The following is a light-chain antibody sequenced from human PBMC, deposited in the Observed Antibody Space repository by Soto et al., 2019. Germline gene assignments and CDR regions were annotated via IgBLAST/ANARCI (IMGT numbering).Light chain of an antibody. CDR3: QQYGSSPPYS. CDR2: GSS. Sequence: EVVLTQSPGTLSLSPGERATLSCRASQSVSNNYFAWYQQKPGQAPRLLIFGSSDRATGIPDRFSGSLSGTDFTLTISRLEPEDFAAYYCQQYGSSPPYSFGQGTKLEIK. J-gene: IGKJ2*03. V-gene: IGKV3-20*01. CDR1: QSVSNNY.